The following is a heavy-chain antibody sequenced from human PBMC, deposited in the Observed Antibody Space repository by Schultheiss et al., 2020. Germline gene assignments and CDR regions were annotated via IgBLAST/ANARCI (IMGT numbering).Heavy chain of an antibody. CDR1: GFTFSSYA. J-gene: IGHJ4*02. CDR3: ARDRGVTHFDF. V-gene: IGHV3-23*01. Sequence: GGSLRLSCAASGFTFSSYAMSWVRQAPGKGLEWVSAISGSGGSTYYADSVNGRFTISRDNSKDTLYLQMNSLKAEDTAVYYCARDRGVTHFDFWGQGTLVTGSS. CDR2: ISGSGGST. D-gene: IGHD2-21*02.